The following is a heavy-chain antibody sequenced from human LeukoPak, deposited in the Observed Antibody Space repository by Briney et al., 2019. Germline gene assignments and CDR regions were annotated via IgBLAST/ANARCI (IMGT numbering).Heavy chain of an antibody. D-gene: IGHD2-15*01. CDR1: GYTFTDYY. CDR2: VNPSDGDT. Sequence: ASVKVSCKTSGYTFTDYYMQWVRQAPGQGLEWMGWVNPSDGDTKSARKFQGRVTMTRDTSISTAYLELSRLTSDDTAIYYCARDCSGADCYSGNAFDIWGQGTMVTVSS. CDR3: ARDCSGADCYSGNAFDI. V-gene: IGHV1-2*02. J-gene: IGHJ3*02.